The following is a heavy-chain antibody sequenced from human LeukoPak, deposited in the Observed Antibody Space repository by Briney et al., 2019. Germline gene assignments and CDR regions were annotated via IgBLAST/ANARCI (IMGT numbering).Heavy chain of an antibody. V-gene: IGHV4-59*01. CDR3: ARYIWGSYPAFEDY. Sequence: SETLSLTCTVSGGSISSYYWSWIRQPPGKGLELIGYISYSGSTNYNPSLKSRVTISVDTSMNQFSLKLSSVTAADTAVYYCARYIWGSYPAFEDYWGQGTLVTVSS. CDR1: GGSISSYY. CDR2: ISYSGST. D-gene: IGHD3-16*02. J-gene: IGHJ4*02.